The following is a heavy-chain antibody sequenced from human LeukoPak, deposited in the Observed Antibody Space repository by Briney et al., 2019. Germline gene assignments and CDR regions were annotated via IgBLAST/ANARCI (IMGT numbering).Heavy chain of an antibody. CDR2: VDPEDGET. V-gene: IGHV1-69-2*01. Sequence: ASVKVSCKVSGYTFTEYYMHWVQQAPGKGLEWMGLVDPEDGETIYAEKFQGRVTITADTSTDTAYMELSSLRSEDTAVYYCATGLMITFGEHQIDYWGHGTLVTVSS. CDR1: GYTFTEYY. D-gene: IGHD3-16*01. CDR3: ATGLMITFGEHQIDY. J-gene: IGHJ4*01.